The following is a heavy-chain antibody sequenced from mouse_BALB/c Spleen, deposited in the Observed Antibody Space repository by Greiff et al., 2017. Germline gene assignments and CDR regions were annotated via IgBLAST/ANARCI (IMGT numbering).Heavy chain of an antibody. V-gene: IGHV2-9*02. CDR2: IWAGGST. CDR3: AREYDGYRMDY. D-gene: IGHD2-3*01. CDR1: GFSLTSYG. Sequence: AMLVESGPGLVAPSQSLSITCTVSGFSLTSYGVHWVRQPPGKGLEWLGVIWAGGSTNYNSALMSRLSISKDNSKSQVFLKMNSLQTDDTAMYYCAREYDGYRMDYWGQGTSVTVSS. J-gene: IGHJ4*01.